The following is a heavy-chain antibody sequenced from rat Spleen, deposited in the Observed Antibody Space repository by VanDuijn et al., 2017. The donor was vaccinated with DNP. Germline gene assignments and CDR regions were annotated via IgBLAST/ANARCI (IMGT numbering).Heavy chain of an antibody. D-gene: IGHD1-4*01. V-gene: IGHV5-25*01. CDR2: ISTSGGST. CDR3: ARLRVY. CDR1: GFTFSHYY. Sequence: EVQLVESGGGLVQPGRSLKLSCAASGFTFSHYYMAWVRQAPTKGLEWVESISTSGGSTYYRDSVKGRFTVSRDNAKSTLYLQMDSLRSEDTATYYCARLRVYWGQGVMVTVSS. J-gene: IGHJ2*01.